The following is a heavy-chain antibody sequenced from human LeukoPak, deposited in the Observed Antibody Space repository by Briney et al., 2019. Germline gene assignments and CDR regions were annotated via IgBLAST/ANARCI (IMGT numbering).Heavy chain of an antibody. V-gene: IGHV4-30-4*01. CDR1: GGSISSGDYY. CDR2: IYYSGST. CDR3: ARASWVYRNPLGAFDI. D-gene: IGHD4-11*01. Sequence: PSQTLSLTCTVSGGSISSGDYYWSWIRQPPGKGLEWIGYIYYSGSTYYNPSLKSRVTISVDTSKNQFSLKLSSVTAADTAVYYCARASWVYRNPLGAFDIWGQGTMVTVSS. J-gene: IGHJ3*02.